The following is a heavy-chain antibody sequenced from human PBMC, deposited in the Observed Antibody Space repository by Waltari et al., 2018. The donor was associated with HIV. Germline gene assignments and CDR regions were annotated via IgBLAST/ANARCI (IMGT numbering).Heavy chain of an antibody. D-gene: IGHD3-16*01. CDR2: INPKRGVT. J-gene: IGHJ2*01. CDR1: GYSFIAYY. CDR3: ARGFFQNDLRGLFDL. V-gene: IGHV1-2*06. Sequence: QVQLVQSGAEVKMPGASVRVSCKASGYSFIAYYVHWVRQAPGQGLQWMGRINPKRGVTKYPQKVQCRVSMTRDTSISTAYLEVTTLRSDDTAVYYCARGFFQNDLRGLFDLWGRGTLVTVSS.